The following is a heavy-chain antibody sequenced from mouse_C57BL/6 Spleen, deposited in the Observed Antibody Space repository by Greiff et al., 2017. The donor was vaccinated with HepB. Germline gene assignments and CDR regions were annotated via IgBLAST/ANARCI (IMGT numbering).Heavy chain of an antibody. CDR2: ISNGGGST. V-gene: IGHV5-12*01. CDR1: GFTFSDYY. Sequence: DVKLVESGGGLVQPGGSLKLSCAASGFTFSDYYMYWVRQTPEKRLEWVAYISNGGGSTYYPDTVKGRFTISRDNAKNTLYLQMSRLKSEDTAMYYCASFNWDYAMDYWGQGTSVTVSS. D-gene: IGHD4-1*02. CDR3: ASFNWDYAMDY. J-gene: IGHJ4*01.